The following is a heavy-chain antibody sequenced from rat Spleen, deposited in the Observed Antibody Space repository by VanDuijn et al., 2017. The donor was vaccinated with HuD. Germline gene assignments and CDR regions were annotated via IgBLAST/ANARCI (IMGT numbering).Heavy chain of an antibody. CDR3: TRADYGLGVMDA. V-gene: IGHV5-31*01. CDR1: GFTFNNYW. D-gene: IGHD1-6*01. CDR2: ITNTGGTT. Sequence: EVQLVESGGGLVQPGRSLKLSCVASGFTFNNYWMTWIRQAPGKGLEWVASITNTGGTTYYPDSVKGRFTISRDNAKSTLYLQMNSLRSEDTATYYCTRADYGLGVMDAWGQGASVTVSS. J-gene: IGHJ4*01.